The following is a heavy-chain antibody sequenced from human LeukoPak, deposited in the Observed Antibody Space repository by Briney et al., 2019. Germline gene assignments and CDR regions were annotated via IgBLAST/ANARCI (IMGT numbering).Heavy chain of an antibody. J-gene: IGHJ4*02. CDR2: IYSGGST. CDR1: GFTVSSNY. D-gene: IGHD3-9*01. Sequence: PGGSLRLSCAASGFTVSSNYMSWVRQAPGKGLEWVSVIYSGGSTYYADSVKGRFTISRDNSKNTLYLQMNSLRAEDTAVYYSARPQNTYYDILTGYDYWGQGTLVTVSS. CDR3: ARPQNTYYDILTGYDY. V-gene: IGHV3-53*01.